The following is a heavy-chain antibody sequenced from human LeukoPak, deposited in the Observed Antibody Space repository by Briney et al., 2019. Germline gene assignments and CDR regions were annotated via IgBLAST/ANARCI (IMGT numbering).Heavy chain of an antibody. CDR2: IYYSGST. CDR3: ARALHYDILPGYLFDY. D-gene: IGHD3-9*01. J-gene: IGHJ4*02. V-gene: IGHV4-59*01. CDR1: GGSISSYY. Sequence: SETLSLTCTVSGGSISSYYWGWIRQPPGKGLEWIGYIYYSGSTNYNTSLKSRVTISVDTSKNQFFLKLSSVTAGDPAVYYCARALHYDILPGYLFDYWGEGTLVTLSS.